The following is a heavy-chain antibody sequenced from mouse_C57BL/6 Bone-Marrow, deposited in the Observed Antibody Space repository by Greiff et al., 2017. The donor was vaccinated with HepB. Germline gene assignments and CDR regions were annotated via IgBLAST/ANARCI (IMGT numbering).Heavy chain of an antibody. D-gene: IGHD2-4*01. J-gene: IGHJ4*01. CDR1: GFTFSSYA. Sequence: EVKLQESGGGLVKPGGSLKLSCAASGFTFSSYAMSWVRQTPEKRLEWVATISDGGSYTYYPDNVKGRFTISRDNAKNNLYLQMSHLKSEDTAMYYCARDRFHYDYGAMDYWGQGTSVTVSS. V-gene: IGHV5-4*01. CDR2: ISDGGSYT. CDR3: ARDRFHYDYGAMDY.